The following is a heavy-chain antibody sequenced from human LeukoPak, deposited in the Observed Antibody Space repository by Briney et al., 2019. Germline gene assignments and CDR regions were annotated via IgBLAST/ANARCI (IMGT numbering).Heavy chain of an antibody. V-gene: IGHV4-34*01. CDR3: ARGDILTGYYTRGDYDY. J-gene: IGHJ4*02. D-gene: IGHD3-9*01. CDR1: GGSFSGYY. CDR2: INHSGST. Sequence: SETLSLTCAVHGGSFSGYYWSWIRQPPGKGLEWIGEINHSGSTNYNPSLKSRVTISVDTSKNQFSLKLSSVTAADTAVYYCARGDILTGYYTRGDYDYWGQGTLVTVSS.